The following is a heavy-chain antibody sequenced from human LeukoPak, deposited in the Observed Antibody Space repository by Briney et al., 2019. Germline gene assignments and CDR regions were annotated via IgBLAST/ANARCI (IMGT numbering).Heavy chain of an antibody. V-gene: IGHV1-18*01. Sequence: ASVKVSCKASGYTFTSYGISRVRQAPGHGLEWLGWINAYNGNTNYAQKLQGRVTMTTDTSTSTAYMELRSLRSDDTAVYYCARDAAPYYDFWSGYWYYYYYYMDAWGKGTTVTVSS. CDR1: GYTFTSYG. J-gene: IGHJ6*03. CDR3: ARDAAPYYDFWSGYWYYYYYYMDA. D-gene: IGHD3-3*01. CDR2: INAYNGNT.